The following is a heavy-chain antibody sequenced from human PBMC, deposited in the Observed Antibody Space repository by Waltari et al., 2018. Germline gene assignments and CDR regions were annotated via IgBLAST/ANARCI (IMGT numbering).Heavy chain of an antibody. Sequence: QVQLVESGGGVVQPGRSLRLSCAASGFTFSSYAMHWVRQAPGKGLEWVAVISYDGSNKYYADSVKVRFTISRDNSKNTLYLQMNSLRAEDTAVYYCASCGGLQLWLPSYYYYYGMDVWGQGTTVIVSS. CDR3: ASCGGLQLWLPSYYYYYGMDV. V-gene: IGHV3-30*07. J-gene: IGHJ6*02. CDR1: GFTFSSYA. CDR2: ISYDGSNK. D-gene: IGHD5-18*01.